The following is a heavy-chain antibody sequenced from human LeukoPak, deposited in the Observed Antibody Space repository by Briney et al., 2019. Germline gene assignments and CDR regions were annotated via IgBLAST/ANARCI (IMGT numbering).Heavy chain of an antibody. CDR2: INHSGST. CDR1: GGSFSGYY. Sequence: SETLSLTCAVYGGSFSGYYWSWIRQPPGKGLEWIGEINHSGSTNYNPSLKSRVTMSLDTSKNQFSLNLRSVTAADTAIYYCAREPIGAADHWGQGTLVTVSS. J-gene: IGHJ4*02. V-gene: IGHV4-34*01. D-gene: IGHD6-13*01. CDR3: AREPIGAADH.